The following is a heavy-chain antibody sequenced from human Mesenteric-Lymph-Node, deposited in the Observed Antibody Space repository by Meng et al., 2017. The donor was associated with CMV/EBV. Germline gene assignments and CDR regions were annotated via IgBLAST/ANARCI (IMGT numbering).Heavy chain of an antibody. D-gene: IGHD3-9*01. CDR1: GFMFNSYS. CDR2: ISSAGTYI. CDR3: ASSVALTGYYVGHWFDP. Sequence: GGSLRLSCAASGFMFNSYSMNWVRQAPGKGLEWVSSISSAGTYIYYADSVKGRFTISRDNAKNSLYLQMSSLRVEDTAIYYCASSVALTGYYVGHWFDPWGQGTLVTVSS. J-gene: IGHJ5*02. V-gene: IGHV3-21*06.